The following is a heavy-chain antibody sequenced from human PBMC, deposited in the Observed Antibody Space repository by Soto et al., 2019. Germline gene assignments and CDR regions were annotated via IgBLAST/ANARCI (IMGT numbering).Heavy chain of an antibody. Sequence: EASVKVSCKASGYTFTSYDINWVRQATGQGLEWMGWMNPNSGNTGYAQKFQGRVTMTRNTSISTAYMELSSLRSEDTAVYYCARGVGSSSYHNWFDPWGQGTLVTVSS. CDR1: GYTFTSYD. CDR2: MNPNSGNT. J-gene: IGHJ5*02. CDR3: ARGVGSSSYHNWFDP. D-gene: IGHD6-6*01. V-gene: IGHV1-8*01.